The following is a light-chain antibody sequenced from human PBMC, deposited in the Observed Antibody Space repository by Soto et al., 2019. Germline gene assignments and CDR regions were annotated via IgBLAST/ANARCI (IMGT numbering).Light chain of an antibody. CDR1: QSVSSW. Sequence: DIQMTQSPSTLSASVGDRVTIPCRASQSVSSWLAWYQQKPGKAPKLLIYKASSLQSGVSSRFSGSGSGTDFTLTISSLQPEDFATYYCQQSYSTPRTFGQGTKVDI. J-gene: IGKJ1*01. CDR3: QQSYSTPRT. V-gene: IGKV1-5*03. CDR2: KAS.